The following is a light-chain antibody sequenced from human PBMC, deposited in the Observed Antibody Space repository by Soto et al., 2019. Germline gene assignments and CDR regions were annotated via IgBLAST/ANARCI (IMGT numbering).Light chain of an antibody. CDR2: GAS. Sequence: EIVLTQSPGTLSLSPGERATLSCRASQSVNSRLAWYQHKPGQAPRLLISGASSRATGIPDRFSGSGSATDFTLTISRLEPEDFAVYYCQQYGSSLLITFGQGTRLEIK. V-gene: IGKV3-20*01. CDR3: QQYGSSLLIT. J-gene: IGKJ5*01. CDR1: QSVNSR.